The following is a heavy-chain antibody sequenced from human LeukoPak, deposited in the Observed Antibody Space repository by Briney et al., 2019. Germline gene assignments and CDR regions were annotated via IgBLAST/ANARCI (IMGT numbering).Heavy chain of an antibody. CDR2: INPNSGGT. Sequence: GASVKVSCKASGYTFTGYYMHWVRQAPGQGLEWMGWINPNSGGTNYAQKFQGRVTMTRDTSISTAYMELSRLRSDDTAVYYCAREDCSSTSCYYDDAFDIWGQGTMVTVSS. D-gene: IGHD2-2*01. J-gene: IGHJ3*02. CDR1: GYTFTGYY. CDR3: AREDCSSTSCYYDDAFDI. V-gene: IGHV1-2*02.